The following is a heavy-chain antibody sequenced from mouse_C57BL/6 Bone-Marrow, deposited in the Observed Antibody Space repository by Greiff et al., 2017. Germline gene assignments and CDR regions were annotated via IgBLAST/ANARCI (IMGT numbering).Heavy chain of an antibody. Sequence: EVQRVESGAELVKPGASVKLSCTASGFNIKDYYMHWVKQRTEQGLEWIGRIDPEDGETKYAPKFQGKATITADTSSNTAYLQLSSLTSEDTAVYYCARGTTVVATGDYFDYWGQGTTLTVSS. CDR2: IDPEDGET. CDR1: GFNIKDYY. CDR3: ARGTTVVATGDYFDY. D-gene: IGHD1-1*01. J-gene: IGHJ2*01. V-gene: IGHV14-2*01.